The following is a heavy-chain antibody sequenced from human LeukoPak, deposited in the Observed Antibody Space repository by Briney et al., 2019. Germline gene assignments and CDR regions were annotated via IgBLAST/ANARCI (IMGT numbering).Heavy chain of an antibody. Sequence: GGSLRLSCAASGFTFSTYWMTWVRRAPGKGLEWVSAISGSGGSTYYADSVKGRFTISRDNSKNTLYLQMNSLRAEDTAVYYCAKDVYDYVWGSYRRKYYFDYWGQGTLVTVSS. J-gene: IGHJ4*02. CDR1: GFTFSTYW. CDR2: ISGSGGST. V-gene: IGHV3-23*01. CDR3: AKDVYDYVWGSYRRKYYFDY. D-gene: IGHD3-16*02.